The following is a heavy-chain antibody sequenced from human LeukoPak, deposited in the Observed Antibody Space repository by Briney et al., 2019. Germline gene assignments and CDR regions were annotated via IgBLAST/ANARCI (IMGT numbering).Heavy chain of an antibody. CDR2: INPHSGGT. D-gene: IGHD2-15*01. CDR1: GYTLTGYY. CDR3: ASGHPIRYGSAGSCYSDY. V-gene: IGHV1-2*02. J-gene: IGHJ4*02. Sequence: ASVKVSCKASGYTLTGYYMHWVRQAPGQGLEWMGWINPHSGGTHYAQKFQGRVTMTRDTSISTAYMGLSRLRSDDTAVDYCASGHPIRYGSAGSCYSDYWGQGTLVTVSS.